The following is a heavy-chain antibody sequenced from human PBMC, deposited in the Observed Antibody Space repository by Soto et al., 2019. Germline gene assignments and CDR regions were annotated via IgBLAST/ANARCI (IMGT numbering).Heavy chain of an antibody. V-gene: IGHV3-23*01. CDR3: ASRSSGWYFDY. CDR1: GFTFSSYA. CDR2: ISGSGGST. D-gene: IGHD6-19*01. J-gene: IGHJ4*02. Sequence: GGSLRLSCAASGFTFSSYAMSWVRQAPGKGLEWVSVISGSGGSTYYADSVKGRFTISRDNSKNTLYLQMNSLRAEDTAVYYCASRSSGWYFDYGGKGPLVTVSS.